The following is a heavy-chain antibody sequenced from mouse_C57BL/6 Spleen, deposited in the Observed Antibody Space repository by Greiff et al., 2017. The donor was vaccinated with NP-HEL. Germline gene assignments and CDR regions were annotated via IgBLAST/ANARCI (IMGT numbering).Heavy chain of an antibody. D-gene: IGHD1-1*01. CDR2: IDPSDSYT. CDR1: GYTFTSYW. CDR3: ARFPHYYGSRGGSFDY. J-gene: IGHJ2*01. V-gene: IGHV1-69*01. Sequence: QVQLQQPGAELVMPGASVKLSCKASGYTFTSYWMHWVKQRPGQGLEWIGEIDPSDSYTNYNQKFKGKSTLTVDKSSSTAYMQLSSLTSEDSAVYYCARFPHYYGSRGGSFDYWGQGTTLTVSS.